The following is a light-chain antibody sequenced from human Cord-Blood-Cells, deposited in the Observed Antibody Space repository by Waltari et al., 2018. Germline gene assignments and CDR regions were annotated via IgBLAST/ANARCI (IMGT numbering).Light chain of an antibody. CDR3: CSYEGSYTLV. V-gene: IGLV2-11*01. J-gene: IGLJ2*01. CDR1: SSDVGGYNY. CDR2: DGS. Sequence: QSALTQPRSVSGSPGQSVTISCTGTSSDVGGYNYVSWYQQHPGKAPKLMIYDGSKRSSGVPGRFAGSKSGNTASLTISGLQAEDEADYYCCSYEGSYTLVFGGGTKLTVL.